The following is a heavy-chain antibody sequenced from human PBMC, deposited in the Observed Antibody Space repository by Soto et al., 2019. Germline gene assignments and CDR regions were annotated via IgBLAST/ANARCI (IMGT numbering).Heavy chain of an antibody. J-gene: IGHJ6*02. CDR3: ARQPLPRGYYDCWSGYMTRRISYYYGMDV. CDR1: GYTFTSYG. Sequence: ASVKVSCKASGYTFTSYGMSWVRQAPGQGLEWMGWISTYNDNTNYAQKLQGRVTMTTDTSTSTAYMELRSLRSDDTAVYYCARQPLPRGYYDCWSGYMTRRISYYYGMDVWGQGTTVTVSS. V-gene: IGHV1-18*04. CDR2: ISTYNDNT. D-gene: IGHD3-3*01.